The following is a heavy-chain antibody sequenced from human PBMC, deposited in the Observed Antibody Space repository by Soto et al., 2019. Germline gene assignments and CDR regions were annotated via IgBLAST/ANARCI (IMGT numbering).Heavy chain of an antibody. Sequence: GGSLRLSCAASGFTFSNAWMNWVRQAPGKGLEWVGRIKSKTDGGTTDYAAPVKGRFTISRDDSKNTLYLQMNSLKTEDTAVYYCTTSYYYDSSGYPHAKGGVYWGQGTLVTVSS. CDR1: GFTFSNAW. V-gene: IGHV3-15*07. CDR2: IKSKTDGGTT. D-gene: IGHD3-22*01. J-gene: IGHJ4*02. CDR3: TTSYYYDSSGYPHAKGGVY.